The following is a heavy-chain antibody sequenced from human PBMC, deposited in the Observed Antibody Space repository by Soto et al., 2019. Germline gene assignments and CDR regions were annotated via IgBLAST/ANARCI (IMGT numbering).Heavy chain of an antibody. Sequence: QVQLVQSGAEVKEPGSSVKVSCKASGGTFANFIMNWVRQTPGQGLEWMGGIVPMFGTATYAEKFKGRVTISATQSTSTAYMELTRLRSEDTAVYYCARNLPYSSSLSQYSGMDVWGQGTTVTVS. CDR3: ARNLPYSSSLSQYSGMDV. D-gene: IGHD6-6*01. V-gene: IGHV1-69*01. J-gene: IGHJ6*02. CDR1: GGTFANFI. CDR2: IVPMFGTA.